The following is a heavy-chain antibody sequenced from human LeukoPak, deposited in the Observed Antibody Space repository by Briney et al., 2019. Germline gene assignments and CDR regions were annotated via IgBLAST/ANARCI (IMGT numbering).Heavy chain of an antibody. J-gene: IGHJ4*02. CDR1: GGSISSYY. V-gene: IGHV4-4*07. CDR2: IYTSGST. D-gene: IGHD3-22*01. CDR3: ARDSAPYDSSGYYRFDY. Sequence: SETLSLTCPVSGGSISSYYWSWIRQPAGKGLDWIGRIYTSGSTNYNPSLKSRVTMSVDTSKNQFSLKLSSVTAADTAVYYCARDSAPYDSSGYYRFDYWGQGTLVTVSS.